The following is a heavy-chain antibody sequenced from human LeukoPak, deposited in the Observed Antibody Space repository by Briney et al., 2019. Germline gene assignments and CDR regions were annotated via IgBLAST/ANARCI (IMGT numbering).Heavy chain of an antibody. V-gene: IGHV3-23*01. CDR2: ISGSGGST. CDR3: AKDSPPGYSSGWYWFDP. Sequence: GGSLRLSCAASGFTFSSYAMSWVRQAPGKGLEWVSAISGSGGSTYYADSVEGRFTISRDNSKNTLYLQMNSLRAEDTAVYYCAKDSPPGYSSGWYWFDPWGQGTLVTVSS. J-gene: IGHJ5*02. D-gene: IGHD6-19*01. CDR1: GFTFSSYA.